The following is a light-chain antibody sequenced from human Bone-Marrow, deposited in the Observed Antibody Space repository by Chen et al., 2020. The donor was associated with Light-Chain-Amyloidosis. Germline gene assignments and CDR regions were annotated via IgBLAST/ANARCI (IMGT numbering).Light chain of an antibody. CDR3: QQYGTSPLT. J-gene: IGKJ4*01. CDR1: QTISSNY. Sequence: EIVLTQSPGTLSLSPGEGANLSCRASQTISSNYLTWYQQKFGQAPRLLIYGSSSRATGIPDRFTGSGSGTDFTLTLNRLEPEDLAMYYCQQYGTSPLTFGGGTKVEIK. V-gene: IGKV3-20*01. CDR2: GSS.